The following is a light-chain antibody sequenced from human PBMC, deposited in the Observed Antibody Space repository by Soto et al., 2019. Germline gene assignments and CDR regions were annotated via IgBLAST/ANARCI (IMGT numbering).Light chain of an antibody. CDR3: SSYVGNNHYV. Sequence: QSVLTQPPSASGSPGQSVTISCTGTSSDVGGYNYVSWYQQHPGKAPKLMIYEVSQRPSGVPDRFSGSKSDNTASLTVSGLQAEDEADYYCSSYVGNNHYVFGSGTKV. V-gene: IGLV2-8*01. CDR1: SSDVGGYNY. CDR2: EVS. J-gene: IGLJ1*01.